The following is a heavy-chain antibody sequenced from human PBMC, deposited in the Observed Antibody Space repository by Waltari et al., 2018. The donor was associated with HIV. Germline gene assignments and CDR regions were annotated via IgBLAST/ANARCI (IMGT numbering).Heavy chain of an antibody. J-gene: IGHJ4*02. CDR1: GFTFSSYA. Sequence: EVQLLEAGGGLVQPGGSLRLSCAASGFTFSSYAMSWVRQAPGKGLEWVSAISGSGGSTYYADSVKGRFTISRDNSKNTLYLQMNSLRAEDTAVYYCAKVQYSGYDYRVWYFDYWGQGTLVTVSS. D-gene: IGHD5-12*01. CDR2: ISGSGGST. V-gene: IGHV3-23*01. CDR3: AKVQYSGYDYRVWYFDY.